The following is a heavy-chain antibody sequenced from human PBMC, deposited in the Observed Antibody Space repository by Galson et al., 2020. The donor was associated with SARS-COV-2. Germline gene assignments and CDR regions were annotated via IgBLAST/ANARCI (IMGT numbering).Heavy chain of an antibody. J-gene: IGHJ3*02. CDR1: GGSISSSSYY. CDR2: IYYSGST. D-gene: IGHD2-2*01. V-gene: IGHV4-39*01. Sequence: SETLSLTCTVSGGSISSSSYYWGWIRQPPGKGLEWIGSIYYSGSTYYNPSLKSRVTISVDTSKNQFSLKLSSVTAADTAVYYCARQVRYQPRRNAFDIWGQGTMVTVSA. CDR3: ARQVRYQPRRNAFDI.